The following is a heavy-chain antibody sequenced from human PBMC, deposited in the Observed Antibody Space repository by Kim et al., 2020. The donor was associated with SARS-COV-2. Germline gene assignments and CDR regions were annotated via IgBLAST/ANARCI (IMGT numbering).Heavy chain of an antibody. V-gene: IGHV3-30*18. CDR2: ISYDGSNK. D-gene: IGHD1-26*01. CDR3: AKEQAGVGATCLDY. CDR1: GFTFSSYG. J-gene: IGHJ4*02. Sequence: GGSLRLSCASSGFTFSSYGMHWVRQAPGKGLEWVAVISYDGSNKNYADSVKGRFTISRDNSKNTLYLQMNSLRAEDTAVYYCAKEQAGVGATCLDYCGQGTLVTVSS.